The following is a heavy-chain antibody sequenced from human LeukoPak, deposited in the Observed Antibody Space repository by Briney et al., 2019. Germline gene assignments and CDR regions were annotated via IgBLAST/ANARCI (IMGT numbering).Heavy chain of an antibody. CDR1: GYTFTGYY. CDR2: INPNSGDT. CDR3: AKNPYEYYFDY. D-gene: IGHD5-12*01. Sequence: GASVKVSCKASGYTFTGYYMHWVRQAPGQGLEWMGWINPNSGDTNYAQKFQGRVTRTRDTSIRTAYLELSGLRSDDTAVYYCAKNPYEYYFDYWGQGTLVTVSS. V-gene: IGHV1-2*02. J-gene: IGHJ4*02.